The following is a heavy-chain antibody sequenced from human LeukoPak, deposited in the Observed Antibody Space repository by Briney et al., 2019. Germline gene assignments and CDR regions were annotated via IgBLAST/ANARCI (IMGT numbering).Heavy chain of an antibody. CDR1: GFTFSSYS. J-gene: IGHJ4*02. D-gene: IGHD6-13*01. CDR3: AREGSSWPMDFDY. Sequence: RGSLRLSCAASGFTFSSYSMNWVRQAPGKGLEWVSSISSSSYIYYAHSVKGRFTISRDNAKNSLYLQMNSLRAEDTAVYYCAREGSSWPMDFDYWGQGTLVTVSS. V-gene: IGHV3-21*01. CDR2: ISSSSYI.